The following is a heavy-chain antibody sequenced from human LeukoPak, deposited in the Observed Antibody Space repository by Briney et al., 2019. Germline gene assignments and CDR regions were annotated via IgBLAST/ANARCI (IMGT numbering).Heavy chain of an antibody. CDR1: GGPISSCVYC. CDR3: AGGGGGSLYGMDV. CDR2: ICSSGSA. V-gene: IGHV4-31*03. Sequence: RPSQTLSLTCTVSGGPISSCVYCWRWIRQRPGEGLQWIGYICSSGSAYYNPSLKSRVPMSIDTSNNQFSLKLNSVTAADTAVYYCAGGGGGSLYGMDVWGQGTTVTVS. D-gene: IGHD2-15*01. J-gene: IGHJ6*02.